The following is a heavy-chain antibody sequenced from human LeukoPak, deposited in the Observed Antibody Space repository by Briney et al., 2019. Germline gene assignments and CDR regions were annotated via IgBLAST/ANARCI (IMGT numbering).Heavy chain of an antibody. Sequence: SETLSLTCTVSGYSISSGYYWGWIRQPPGKGLEWIGSIYHSGSTYYNPSLKSRVTISVDTSKNQFSLKLSSVTAADTAVYYCARQAHCSSTSCLGNWFDPWGQGTLVTVSS. D-gene: IGHD2-2*01. J-gene: IGHJ5*02. CDR3: ARQAHCSSTSCLGNWFDP. CDR2: IYHSGST. V-gene: IGHV4-38-2*02. CDR1: GYSISSGYY.